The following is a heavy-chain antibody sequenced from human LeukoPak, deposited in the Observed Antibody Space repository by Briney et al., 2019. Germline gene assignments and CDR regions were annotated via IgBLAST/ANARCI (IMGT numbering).Heavy chain of an antibody. Sequence: GASVTVSCTASGFTFTRYGISWVRQAPGQGLEWMGWISAYNGDTKYAQKFQDRLTMTTETSTSAAYMELTSLRSDDTAVYYCARDPSNTSGWYAWADYWGQGTLVTVSS. J-gene: IGHJ4*02. CDR3: ARDPSNTSGWYAWADY. CDR2: ISAYNGDT. CDR1: GFTFTRYG. V-gene: IGHV1-18*01. D-gene: IGHD6-19*01.